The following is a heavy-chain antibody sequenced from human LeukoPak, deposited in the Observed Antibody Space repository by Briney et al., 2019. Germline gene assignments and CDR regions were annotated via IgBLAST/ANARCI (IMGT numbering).Heavy chain of an antibody. Sequence: SVKVSCKASGGTFSSYAISWVRQAPGQGLEWMGRIIPILGIANYAQKFQGRVTITADKSTSTAYMELSSLRSEDTAVYYCARAAYYYDSSGCYYYDYWGQGTLVTVSS. CDR2: IIPILGIA. CDR1: GGTFSSYA. D-gene: IGHD3-22*01. CDR3: ARAAYYYDSSGCYYYDY. J-gene: IGHJ4*02. V-gene: IGHV1-69*04.